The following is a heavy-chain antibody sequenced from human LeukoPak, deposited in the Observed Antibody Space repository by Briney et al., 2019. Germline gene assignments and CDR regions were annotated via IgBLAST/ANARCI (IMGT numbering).Heavy chain of an antibody. CDR2: LTSRSSGSTK. CDR1: GFIFSDYY. J-gene: IGHJ4*02. Sequence: GGSLRLTCAATGFIFSDYYMSWIRQAPGKGLEWISYLTSRSSGSTKYYADSVKGRFTISRDNSKNTLYLQMNSLRAEDTAVYYCARRIAAAGLIDYWGQGTLVTVSS. V-gene: IGHV3-11*04. D-gene: IGHD6-13*01. CDR3: ARRIAAAGLIDY.